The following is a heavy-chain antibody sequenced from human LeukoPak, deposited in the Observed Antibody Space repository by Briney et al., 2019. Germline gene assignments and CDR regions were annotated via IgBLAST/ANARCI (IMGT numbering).Heavy chain of an antibody. CDR2: IYTSGST. J-gene: IGHJ4*02. D-gene: IGHD3-22*01. CDR3: ARGYSMVDSSGDGRDY. V-gene: IGHV4-61*02. CDR1: GGSISSGSYY. Sequence: SETLSLTCTVSGGSISSGSYYWSWIRQPAGKGLEWIGRIYTSGSTNYNPSLKSRVTISVDTSKNQFSLKLSSVTAADTAVYYCARGYSMVDSSGDGRDYWGQGTLVTVSS.